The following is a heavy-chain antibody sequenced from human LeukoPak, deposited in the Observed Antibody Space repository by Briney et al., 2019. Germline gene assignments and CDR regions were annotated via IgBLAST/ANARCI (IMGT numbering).Heavy chain of an antibody. V-gene: IGHV1-8*01. CDR1: GYTFTSHD. CDR2: MSPNSGDT. J-gene: IGHJ4*02. D-gene: IGHD1-26*01. Sequence: ASVTVSFTASGYTFTSHDINWVRQATGQGLEWMGWMSPNSGDTGYAQKFQGRVTMTSDSSISTAYMELSSLRSEDTAIYYCAKDLPHSVVGTTPFDYWGQGTLVTVSS. CDR3: AKDLPHSVVGTTPFDY.